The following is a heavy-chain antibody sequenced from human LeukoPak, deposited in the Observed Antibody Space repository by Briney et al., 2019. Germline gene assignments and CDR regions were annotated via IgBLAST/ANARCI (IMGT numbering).Heavy chain of an antibody. D-gene: IGHD1-1*01. V-gene: IGHV4-61*10. CDR3: ARGRENWNY. Sequence: PSQTLSLTCTVSGGSISSETYYWTWVRQPAGKGLEWIGYIYYSGSTNYNPSLKSRVTISVDTSKNQFSLKLSSVTAADTAVYYCARGRENWNYWGQGTLVTVSS. J-gene: IGHJ4*02. CDR2: IYYSGST. CDR1: GGSISSETYY.